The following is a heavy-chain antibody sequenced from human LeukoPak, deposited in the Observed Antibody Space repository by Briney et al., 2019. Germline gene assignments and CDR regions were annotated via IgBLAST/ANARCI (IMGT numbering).Heavy chain of an antibody. CDR1: GFTFTTYW. D-gene: IGHD3-22*01. J-gene: IGHJ4*02. CDR3: TRDAESRYYDSSGYPY. Sequence: GGSLRLSCAASGFTFTTYWMGWVRQAPGKGLEWVANIKQDGSEQYYVDSVKGRFTISRDNAKNSLYLQMNSLRAEDTAVYYCTRDAESRYYDSSGYPYWGQGTLVTVSS. V-gene: IGHV3-7*03. CDR2: IKQDGSEQ.